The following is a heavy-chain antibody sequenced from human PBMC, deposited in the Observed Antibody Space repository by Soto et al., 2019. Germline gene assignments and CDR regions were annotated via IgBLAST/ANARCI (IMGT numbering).Heavy chain of an antibody. D-gene: IGHD3-3*01. CDR2: IYYSGST. Sequence: QVQLQESGPGLVKPSETLSLTCTVSGGSVSSGSYYWSWIRQPPGKGLEWIGYIYYSGSTNYNPSLKSRVTISVATSKNQFSLKLSSVTAAATAVYYCARDRYDFWSGYSNYYYYGMDVWGQGTTVTVSS. J-gene: IGHJ6*02. CDR1: GGSVSSGSYY. CDR3: ARDRYDFWSGYSNYYYYGMDV. V-gene: IGHV4-61*01.